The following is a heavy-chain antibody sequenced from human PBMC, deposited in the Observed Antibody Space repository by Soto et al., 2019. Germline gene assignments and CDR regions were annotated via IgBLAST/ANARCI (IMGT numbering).Heavy chain of an antibody. J-gene: IGHJ4*02. Sequence: QVTLKESGPVLVKPTETLTLTYTISGFSLSNPRMAVSWIRQPPGKALEWLAHIFSNDEKSYSTSLKSRLTISKDTSKSQVVLTMTNMDPVDTATYYCARETTVTTGFDYWGQGTLVTVSS. CDR3: ARETTVTTGFDY. V-gene: IGHV2-26*03. CDR2: IFSNDEK. D-gene: IGHD4-17*01. CDR1: GFSLSNPRMA.